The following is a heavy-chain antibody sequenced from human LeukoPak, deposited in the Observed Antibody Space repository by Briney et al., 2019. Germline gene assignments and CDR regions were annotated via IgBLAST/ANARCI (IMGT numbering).Heavy chain of an antibody. J-gene: IGHJ4*02. CDR3: ATLTVGAAATGFDY. V-gene: IGHV4-38-2*02. CDR1: GYSITSGYY. Sequence: PSETLSLTCTVSGYSITSGYYWGWIRQPPGKGLEWVGTMYHGGGTYYNPSLKSRVTTSIDTSKNQFSLKLSSVTATDTAVYYCATLTVGAAATGFDYWGQGALVTVSS. CDR2: MYHGGGT. D-gene: IGHD1-26*01.